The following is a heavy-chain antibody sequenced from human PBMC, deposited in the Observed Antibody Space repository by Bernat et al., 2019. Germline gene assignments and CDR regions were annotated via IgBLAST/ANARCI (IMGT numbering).Heavy chain of an antibody. CDR2: ISSSCSTI. CDR1: GFTFSSYE. V-gene: IGHV3-48*03. CDR3: AGDNDYGDRENY. J-gene: IGHJ4*02. Sequence: VQLVESGGGVVQPGGSLRLSCAASGFTFSSYEMNWVRQAPGKGLEWVSYISSSCSTIYYADSVKGRFTISRDNAKNSLYLQMNSLRAEDTAVYYCAGDNDYGDRENYWGQGTLVTVSS. D-gene: IGHD4-17*01.